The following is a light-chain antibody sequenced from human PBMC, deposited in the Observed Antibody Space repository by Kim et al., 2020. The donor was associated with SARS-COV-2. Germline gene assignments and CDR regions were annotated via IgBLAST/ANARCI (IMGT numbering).Light chain of an antibody. J-gene: IGLJ2*01. Sequence: VPISCYGSRSNLGNNFVSWYQQFPGTAPKLLIYKNAERPSGIPDRFSGSESGTSATLDISGLQTGDEANYYCAAWDTGLSAVVIGGGTQLTVL. CDR3: AAWDTGLSAVV. CDR2: KNA. CDR1: RSNLGNNF. V-gene: IGLV1-51*01.